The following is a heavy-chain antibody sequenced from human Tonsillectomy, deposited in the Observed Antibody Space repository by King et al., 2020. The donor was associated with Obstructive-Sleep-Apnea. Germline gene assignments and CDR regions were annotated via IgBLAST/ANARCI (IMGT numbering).Heavy chain of an antibody. V-gene: IGHV3-30*04. D-gene: IGHD6-13*01. J-gene: IGHJ4*02. CDR1: GFTFSTYA. Sequence: VQLVESGGGVVQPGRSLRLSGAASGFTFSTYAMHWFRRAPGKGLEGVAVKSNDGSYNYNEAFVKGRLTISRENSKNTLYLKMNSLRVEDTAVYYCATKGIVAAGTFDYWGQGTLVTVSS. CDR3: ATKGIVAAGTFDY. CDR2: KSNDGSYN.